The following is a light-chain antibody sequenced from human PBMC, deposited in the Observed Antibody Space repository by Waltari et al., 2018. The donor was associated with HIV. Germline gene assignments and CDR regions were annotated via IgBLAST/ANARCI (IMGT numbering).Light chain of an antibody. CDR3: MQALQTPRT. Sequence: DIVMTQSPLSLPVTPGEAASISCRSSQSLLHSNGYSYLDWYLQKPGQPPQLLIYLGSNRASGVPDRFSGSGSGTDFTLKISRVEAEDVGVYYCMQALQTPRTFGQGTKVEIK. CDR2: LGS. CDR1: QSLLHSNGYSY. J-gene: IGKJ1*01. V-gene: IGKV2-28*01.